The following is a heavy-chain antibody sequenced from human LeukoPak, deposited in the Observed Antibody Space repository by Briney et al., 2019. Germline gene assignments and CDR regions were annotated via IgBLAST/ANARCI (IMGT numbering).Heavy chain of an antibody. V-gene: IGHV4-4*07. J-gene: IGHJ5*02. Sequence: SETLSLTCTVAGGSISSYYWSWIRQPAGKGLEWIGRIYTSGSTNYNPSLKSRVTISVDKSKNQFSLKLSSVTAADTAVYYRARDTTYYYGSGSYLNWFDPWGQGTLVTVSS. CDR3: ARDTTYYYGSGSYLNWFDP. CDR2: IYTSGST. CDR1: GGSISSYY. D-gene: IGHD3-10*01.